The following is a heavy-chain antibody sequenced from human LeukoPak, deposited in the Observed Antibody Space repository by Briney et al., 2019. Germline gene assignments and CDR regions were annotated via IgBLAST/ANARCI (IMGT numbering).Heavy chain of an antibody. CDR3: ARGRVRRVLDPYYFDY. J-gene: IGHJ4*02. CDR1: GGTFSSYA. D-gene: IGHD1-1*01. V-gene: IGHV1-69*04. CDR2: IIPIFGIA. Sequence: GASVKVSCKASGGTFSSYAISWVRQAPGQGLEWMGRIIPIFGIANYAQKFQGRVTITADKSTSTAYMELSSPRSEDTAVYYCARGRVRRVLDPYYFDYWGQGTLVTVSS.